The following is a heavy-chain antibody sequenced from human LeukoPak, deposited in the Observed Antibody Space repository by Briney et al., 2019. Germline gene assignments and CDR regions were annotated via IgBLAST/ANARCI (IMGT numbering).Heavy chain of an antibody. CDR3: ARGPGYCSSTSCLIYWFDP. J-gene: IGHJ5*02. Sequence: SETLSLTCAVYGGSFSGYYWSWIRRPPGKGLEWSGEINHSGSTNYNPSLKSRVTISVDTSKNQFSLKLSSVTAADTAVYYCARGPGYCSSTSCLIYWFDPWGQGTLVTVSS. CDR1: GGSFSGYY. D-gene: IGHD2-2*01. CDR2: INHSGST. V-gene: IGHV4-34*01.